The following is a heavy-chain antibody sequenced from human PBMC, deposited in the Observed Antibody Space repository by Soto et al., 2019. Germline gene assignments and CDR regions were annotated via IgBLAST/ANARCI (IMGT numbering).Heavy chain of an antibody. CDR1: GYTFTSYG. Sequence: ASVKVSFKASGYTFTSYGISWVRQAPGQGLEWMGWISAYNGNTNYAQKLQGRVTMTTDTSTSTAYMELRSLRSDDTAVYYCARTTYYYDSSGYPDYWGQGTLVTVSS. V-gene: IGHV1-18*01. CDR2: ISAYNGNT. CDR3: ARTTYYYDSSGYPDY. J-gene: IGHJ4*02. D-gene: IGHD3-22*01.